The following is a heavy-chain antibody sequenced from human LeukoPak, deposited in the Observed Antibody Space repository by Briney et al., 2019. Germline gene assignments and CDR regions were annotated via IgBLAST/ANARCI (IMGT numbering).Heavy chain of an antibody. CDR1: GFTFTNSW. CDR3: ADLGYSD. Sequence: GGSLRLSCTASGFTFTNSWMRWVRLAPGKGLEWVATIRSDASYRHYADSVRGRFTISRDNAKSSLYLEMNTLRVDDTAVYYCADLGYSDCGQGTLVTVSP. V-gene: IGHV3-7*01. J-gene: IGHJ4*02. CDR2: IRSDASYR. D-gene: IGHD5-18*01.